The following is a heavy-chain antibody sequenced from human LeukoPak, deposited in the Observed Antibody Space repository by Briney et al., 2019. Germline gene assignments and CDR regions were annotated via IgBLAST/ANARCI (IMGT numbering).Heavy chain of an antibody. CDR1: GFTFSSYW. Sequence: PGGSLRLSCAASGFTFSSYWMSWVRQAPGKGLEWVANIKQDGSEKYYVDSVKGRFTISRDNAKNSLYLQMNSLRAEDTAVYYCAREEQDWRVPAAIPASYYYMDVWGKGTTVTVSS. CDR2: IKQDGSEK. V-gene: IGHV3-7*01. J-gene: IGHJ6*03. D-gene: IGHD2-2*01. CDR3: AREEQDWRVPAAIPASYYYMDV.